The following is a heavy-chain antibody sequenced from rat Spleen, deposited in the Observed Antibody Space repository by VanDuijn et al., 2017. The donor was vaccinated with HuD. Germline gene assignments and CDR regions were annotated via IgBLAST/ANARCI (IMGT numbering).Heavy chain of an antibody. D-gene: IGHD1-2*01. CDR3: ARHSAIAAIPES. J-gene: IGHJ2*01. CDR1: GFTFSNYG. Sequence: EVQLVESGGGLVQPGRSLKLSCAASGFTFSNYGMAWVRQAPTKGLEWVATISYDGSSTYYRDSVKGRFTIARDNAKSTLYLQMDSLRSEDTATYYCARHSAIAAIPESWGQGVMVTVSS. CDR2: ISYDGSST. V-gene: IGHV5-29*01.